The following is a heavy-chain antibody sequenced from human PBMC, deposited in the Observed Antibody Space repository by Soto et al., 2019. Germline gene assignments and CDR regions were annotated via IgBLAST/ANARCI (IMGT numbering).Heavy chain of an antibody. D-gene: IGHD3-22*01. Sequence: QEQLVQPGAEVKKPGSSVQVSCKASGGLFSSYPISWVRQVPGQGLEWMGGIIPVFQTAYYTQRFQGRVTITADESTNTAYMELSSLRSGDTAIYYCARVGSGYTWFNEFWGQGTLVTVSS. J-gene: IGHJ4*02. CDR3: ARVGSGYTWFNEF. CDR1: GGLFSSYP. V-gene: IGHV1-69*01. CDR2: IIPVFQTA.